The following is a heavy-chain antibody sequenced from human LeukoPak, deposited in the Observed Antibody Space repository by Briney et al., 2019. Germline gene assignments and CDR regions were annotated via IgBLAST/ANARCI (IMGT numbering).Heavy chain of an antibody. Sequence: GGSLRLSCAASGFTFSSYWMHWVRQAPGKGLVWVSRINSDGSSTSYADSVKGRFTISRDNAKNTLYLQMNSLRAEDTAVYYCARDPVYDFWSGYSQRGSNAFDIWGQGTMVTVSS. J-gene: IGHJ3*02. CDR3: ARDPVYDFWSGYSQRGSNAFDI. D-gene: IGHD3-3*01. V-gene: IGHV3-74*01. CDR2: INSDGSST. CDR1: GFTFSSYW.